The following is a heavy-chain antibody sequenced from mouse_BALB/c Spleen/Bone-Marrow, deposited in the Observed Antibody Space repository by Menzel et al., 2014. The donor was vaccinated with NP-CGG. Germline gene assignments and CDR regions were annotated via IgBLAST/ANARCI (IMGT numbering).Heavy chain of an antibody. CDR1: GFNIKDTY. J-gene: IGHJ2*01. CDR3: ASYVYGYYFDY. Sequence: VQLQQSEAELVKPGASVKLSCTASGFNIKDTYMHWVKQRPEQGLEWIGRIDPTNVNTKYDPKFQGKATITADTSSNTAYLQLSSLTSEDTAVYYCASYVYGYYFDYWGQGTTLTVSS. V-gene: IGHV14-3*02. D-gene: IGHD1-1*01. CDR2: IDPTNVNT.